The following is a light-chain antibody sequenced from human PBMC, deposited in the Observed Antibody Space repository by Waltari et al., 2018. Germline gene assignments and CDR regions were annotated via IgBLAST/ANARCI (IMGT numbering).Light chain of an antibody. Sequence: QSALTQPASVSGSPGQSITISCTGTSSDVGTYDLVSWYQQHPGKAPKLMIHDVNKRPSGCSPRFPGPKSGNTAPLTISGLQAEDEADYYCCSFADSSASWVFGGGTKLTVL. CDR1: SSDVGTYDL. CDR2: DVN. J-gene: IGLJ3*02. V-gene: IGLV2-23*02. CDR3: CSFADSSASWV.